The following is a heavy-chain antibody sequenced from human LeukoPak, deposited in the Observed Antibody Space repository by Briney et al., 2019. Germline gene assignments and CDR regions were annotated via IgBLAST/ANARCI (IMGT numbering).Heavy chain of an antibody. V-gene: IGHV1-18*01. J-gene: IGHJ5*02. CDR3: ARQAVATNDWFDL. D-gene: IGHD6-19*01. CDR1: GYTFTSYG. CDR2: ISAYNGNT. Sequence: ASVKVSCKASGYTFTSYGISWVRQAPGQGLEWMGCISAYNGNTNYAQKLQGRVTITTDTSTSTAYMDLTSLRSDDTPVYFCARQAVATNDWFDLGGQGTLVTVSS.